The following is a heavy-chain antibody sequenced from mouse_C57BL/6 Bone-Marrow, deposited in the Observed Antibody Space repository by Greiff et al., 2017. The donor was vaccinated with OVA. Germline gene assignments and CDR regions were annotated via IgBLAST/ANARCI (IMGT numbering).Heavy chain of an antibody. V-gene: IGHV7-3*01. CDR3: ARYKGRVAVDYFDY. Sequence: EVMLVESGGGLVQPGDSLSLSCAASGFTFTNYYMSWVRRPPGKALEWLAFIRNKPNGSTTEYSASVKGRFTISRANSQSILYLQMNARRAEDSATYYCARYKGRVAVDYFDYWGQGTALTVSS. J-gene: IGHJ2*01. CDR2: IRNKPNGSTT. CDR1: GFTFTNYY. D-gene: IGHD1-1*01.